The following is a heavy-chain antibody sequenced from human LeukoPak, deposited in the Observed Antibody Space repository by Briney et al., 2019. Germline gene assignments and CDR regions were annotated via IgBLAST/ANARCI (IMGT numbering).Heavy chain of an antibody. CDR2: IIPIFGTA. CDR3: ARSGAATTRRASYDY. D-gene: IGHD6-25*01. Sequence: ASVKVSCKASGGTFSSYAISWVRQAPGQGLEWMGGIIPIFGTANYAQKFQGRVTMTTDTSTSTAYMELRSLRSDDTAVYYCARSGAATTRRASYDYWGQGTLVTVSS. J-gene: IGHJ4*02. CDR1: GGTFSSYA. V-gene: IGHV1-69*05.